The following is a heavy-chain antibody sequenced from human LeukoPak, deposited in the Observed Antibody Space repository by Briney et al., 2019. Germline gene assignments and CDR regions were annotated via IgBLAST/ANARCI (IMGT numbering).Heavy chain of an antibody. V-gene: IGHV1-2*06. CDR3: ARTSSYYYDSSGYDY. J-gene: IGHJ4*02. D-gene: IGHD3-22*01. CDR1: GYTFTGYY. CDR2: INPNSGGT. Sequence: AASVKVSCKASGYTFTGYYMHWVRQAPGQGLEWMGRINPNSGGTNYAQKFQGRVTMTRDTSISTAYMELSRLRSDDTAVYYCARTSSYYYDSSGYDYWGQGTLVTVSS.